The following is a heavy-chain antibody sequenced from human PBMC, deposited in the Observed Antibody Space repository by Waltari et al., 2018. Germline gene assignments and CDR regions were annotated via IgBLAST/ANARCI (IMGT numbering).Heavy chain of an antibody. CDR3: ARAGHDTAMVNFDY. V-gene: IGHV4-31*03. CDR1: GGSISSGGYY. Sequence: QVQLQESGPGLVKPSQTLSLTCTVSGGSISSGGYYWSWIRPHPGKGLEWIGYIYYSGSTYYNPSLKSRVTISVDTSKNQFSLKLSSVTAADTAVYYCARAGHDTAMVNFDYWGQGTLVTVSS. CDR2: IYYSGST. D-gene: IGHD5-18*01. J-gene: IGHJ4*02.